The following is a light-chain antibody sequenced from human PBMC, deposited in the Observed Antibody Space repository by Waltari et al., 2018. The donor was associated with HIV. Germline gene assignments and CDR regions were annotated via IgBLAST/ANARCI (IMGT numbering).Light chain of an antibody. CDR2: GTD. CDR3: ATWDDSLVRPGVV. CDR1: NSNIGTNA. V-gene: IGLV1-44*01. Sequence: QSLLTQPPSASGTPGQRVTISCSGSNSNIGTNAVNWYQQVPGTAPKVTPYGTDQRPSGAPDRFAGSKSGTSASLAISALQSEDEADYYCATWDDSLVRPGVVFGGRTKLTVL. J-gene: IGLJ2*01.